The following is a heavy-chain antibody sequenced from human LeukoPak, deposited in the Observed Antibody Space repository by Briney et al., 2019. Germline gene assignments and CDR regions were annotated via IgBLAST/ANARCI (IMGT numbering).Heavy chain of an antibody. CDR3: AAGLLWGSYLGVFDI. D-gene: IGHD3-16*02. V-gene: IGHV3-48*02. CDR2: ISSRSTTI. J-gene: IGHJ3*02. CDR1: GFTFSSHS. Sequence: PGGSLRLSCAASGFTFSSHSMNWVRQAPGKGLEWVSYISSRSTTIYYADSVKGRFTISRDNAKNSLYLQMNSLRDEDTAVYYCAAGLLWGSYLGVFDILGQGTMVTVSS.